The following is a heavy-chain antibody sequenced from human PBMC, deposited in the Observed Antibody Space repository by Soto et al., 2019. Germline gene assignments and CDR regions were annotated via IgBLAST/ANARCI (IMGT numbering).Heavy chain of an antibody. V-gene: IGHV3-23*01. J-gene: IGHJ4*02. D-gene: IGHD5-18*01. CDR2: ISGSGGST. CDR3: AKDPGYSYGYTQFDY. CDR1: GFTFSSYA. Sequence: GSPRLSCAASGFTFSSYAMSWVRQAPGKGLEWVSAISGSGGSTYYADSVKGRFTISRDNSKNTLYLQMNSLRAEDTAVYYCAKDPGYSYGYTQFDYWGQGTLVTVSS.